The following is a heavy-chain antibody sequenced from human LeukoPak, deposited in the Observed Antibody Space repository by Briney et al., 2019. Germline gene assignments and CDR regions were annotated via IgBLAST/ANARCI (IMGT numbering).Heavy chain of an antibody. CDR1: GFTFSTYG. J-gene: IGHJ4*02. Sequence: GGSLRLSCAASGFTFSTYGMHWVRQAPGKGLEWVAVIAYDGSNIHYADSVKGRFTISRDNSKKTLYLQMNSLRADDTAIYYCAKSCNSGNCYYNYWGQGTLVTVSS. V-gene: IGHV3-30*18. D-gene: IGHD2/OR15-2a*01. CDR3: AKSCNSGNCYYNY. CDR2: IAYDGSNI.